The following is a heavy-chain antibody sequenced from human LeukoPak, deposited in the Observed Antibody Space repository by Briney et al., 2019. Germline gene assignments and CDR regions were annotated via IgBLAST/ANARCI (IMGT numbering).Heavy chain of an antibody. D-gene: IGHD6-19*01. CDR3: AAGVAVAGTFY. CDR1: GFTFSSYS. J-gene: IGHJ4*02. V-gene: IGHV3-21*01. Sequence: GGSLRLSCAASGFTFSSYSMNWVRQAPGKGLEWVSSISSSSSYIYYADSVKGRFTISRDNAKNSLYLQMNSLRAENTAVYYCAAGVAVAGTFYWGQGTLVTVSS. CDR2: ISSSSSYI.